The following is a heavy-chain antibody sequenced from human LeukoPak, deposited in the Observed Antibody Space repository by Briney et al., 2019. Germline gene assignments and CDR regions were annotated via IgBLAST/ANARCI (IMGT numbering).Heavy chain of an antibody. CDR2: ISRKSDYM. J-gene: IGHJ4*02. Sequence: GGSLRLSCGASGFIFDDSVMHWVRQAPGKGVEWVSGISRKSDYMSYAESVKGRFIISRDNAKNSLYLQMNSLRVEDTALYYCAKERYDGSGAAYDNWGQGSLVTVSS. D-gene: IGHD3-10*01. CDR1: GFIFDDSV. V-gene: IGHV3-9*01. CDR3: AKERYDGSGAAYDN.